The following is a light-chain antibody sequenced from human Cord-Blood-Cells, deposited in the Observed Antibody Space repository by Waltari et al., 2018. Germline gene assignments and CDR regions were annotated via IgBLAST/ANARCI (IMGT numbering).Light chain of an antibody. J-gene: IGLJ2*01. CDR1: SSNIGSNY. Sequence: QSVLTQQPSASGTPGQRVTISCSGSSSNIGSNYVYWYQQLPGTAPKLLIYRNNQRPSXFPDRFSXXXSXXXXXXXXSGLRSEDEADYYCAAWDDSLSGRVFGGGTKLTFL. CDR3: AAWDDSLSGRV. CDR2: RNN. V-gene: IGLV1-47*01.